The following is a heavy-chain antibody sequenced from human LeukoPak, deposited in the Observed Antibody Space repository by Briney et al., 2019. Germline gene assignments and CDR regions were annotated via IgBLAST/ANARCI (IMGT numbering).Heavy chain of an antibody. V-gene: IGHV1-2*02. CDR1: GYTFTAYY. J-gene: IGHJ4*02. Sequence: ASVTVSCKASGYTFTAYYMHWVRQAPGQGLEWMGWITPNSGGTNFAQKFQGRVTMTRDTSISTAYMEPSSLRSDDTAVYYCARGRGLTTVTYFDYWGQGTLVTVSS. D-gene: IGHD4-17*01. CDR2: ITPNSGGT. CDR3: ARGRGLTTVTYFDY.